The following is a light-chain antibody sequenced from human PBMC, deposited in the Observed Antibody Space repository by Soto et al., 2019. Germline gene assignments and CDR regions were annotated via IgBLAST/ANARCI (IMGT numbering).Light chain of an antibody. CDR3: QSWGAGDVV. CDR2: VNSAGSH. V-gene: IGLV4-69*01. J-gene: IGLJ2*01. CDR1: SGHSNYA. Sequence: QPVLTQSPSASASLGASVKLTCTLSSGHSNYAIAWHQQQPEKGPRFLMKVNSAGSHIKGDGIPDRFSGSSSGAERYLTISSLQSEDEADFYCQSWGAGDVVFGGGTKLTVL.